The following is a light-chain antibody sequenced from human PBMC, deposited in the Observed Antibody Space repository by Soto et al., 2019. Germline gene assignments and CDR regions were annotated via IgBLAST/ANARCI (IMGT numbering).Light chain of an antibody. V-gene: IGKV3-15*01. Sequence: RASQSVSSNFAWYQQTPGQAPXXLIYGASTRATGIPARFSGSGSGTESTLTSSSLKSEEFAVDYWQQYNNWWTFGQGTKVDIK. CDR3: QQYNNWWT. CDR1: QSVSSN. J-gene: IGKJ1*01. CDR2: GAS.